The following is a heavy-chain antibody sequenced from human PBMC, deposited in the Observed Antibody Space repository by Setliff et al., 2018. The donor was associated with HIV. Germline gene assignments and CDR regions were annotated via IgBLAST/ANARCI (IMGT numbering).Heavy chain of an antibody. CDR2: IRYDGSNK. Sequence: GGSLRLSCAASGFTFSSYGMHWVRQAPGKGLEWVAFIRYDGSNKYYADSVKGRFTISRDNSKNTLYLQMNSLRAEDTAVYYCAKDHYYDSSGSPFDYWGQGTLVTVSS. J-gene: IGHJ4*02. V-gene: IGHV3-30*02. D-gene: IGHD3-22*01. CDR1: GFTFSSYG. CDR3: AKDHYYDSSGSPFDY.